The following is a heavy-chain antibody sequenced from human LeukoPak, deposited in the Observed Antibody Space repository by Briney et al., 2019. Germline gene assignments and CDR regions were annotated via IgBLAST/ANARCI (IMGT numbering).Heavy chain of an antibody. Sequence: GGSLRLSCAASGFTFSSYSMNWVRQAPGKGLEWVSSISSSSSYIYYADSVKGRFTISRDNAKNSLYLQMNSLRAEDTAVYYCAELGITMIGGVWGKGTTVTVSS. CDR1: GFTFSSYS. V-gene: IGHV3-21*01. D-gene: IGHD3-10*02. CDR3: AELGITMIGGV. J-gene: IGHJ6*04. CDR2: ISSSSSYI.